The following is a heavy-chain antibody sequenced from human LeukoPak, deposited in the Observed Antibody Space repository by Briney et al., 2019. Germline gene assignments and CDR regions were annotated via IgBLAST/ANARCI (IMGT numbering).Heavy chain of an antibody. CDR1: GFTFSSYA. D-gene: IGHD2-15*01. CDR3: AKRVVAATRPYYYGMDV. J-gene: IGHJ6*02. CDR2: ISGSGGST. V-gene: IGHV3-23*01. Sequence: GGSPRLSCAASGFTFSSYAMSWVRQAPGKGLEWVSAISGSGGSTYYADSVKGRFTISRDNSKNTLYLQMNSLRAEDTAVYYCAKRVVAATRPYYYGMDVWGQGTTVTVSS.